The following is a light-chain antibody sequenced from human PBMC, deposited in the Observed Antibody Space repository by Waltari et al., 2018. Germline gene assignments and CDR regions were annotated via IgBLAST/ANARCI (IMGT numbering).Light chain of an antibody. CDR1: SSDVGGYSL. J-gene: IGLJ1*01. V-gene: IGLV2-23*02. Sequence: QSALTHPASVSGSPGQSITIPCPGSSSDVGGYSLVSWYQQHPGKAPKLMIYAVTKRPSGVSHRFSGSKSGNTASLTISGLQTEDEADYYCCSYAGSTTSSVVFGTGTKVIVL. CDR3: CSYAGSTTSSVV. CDR2: AVT.